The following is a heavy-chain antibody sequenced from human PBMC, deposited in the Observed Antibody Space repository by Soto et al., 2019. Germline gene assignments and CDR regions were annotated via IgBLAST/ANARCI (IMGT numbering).Heavy chain of an antibody. V-gene: IGHV5-51*01. Sequence: GESLKISCKGSGYSFTSYWIGWVRQMPGKGLEWMGIIYPGDSDTRYSPSFQGQVTISADKSISTAYLQWSSLKASDTAMYYCARRGYARSMAHYYYMDVWGKGTTVTVSS. CDR2: IYPGDSDT. CDR3: ARRGYARSMAHYYYMDV. J-gene: IGHJ6*03. D-gene: IGHD5-12*01. CDR1: GYSFTSYW.